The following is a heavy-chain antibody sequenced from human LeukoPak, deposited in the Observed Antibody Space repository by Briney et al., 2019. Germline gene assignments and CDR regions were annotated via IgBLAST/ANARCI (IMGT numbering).Heavy chain of an antibody. Sequence: SETLSLTCIVSGGSISSGSYYWSWIRQPAGKGLEWFGRIYTSGSTNYNPSLKSRFTISVDKSKEHFSLKLSSVTAADTAVYYCARDQNWNYVGWFDPWGQGTLVTVSS. D-gene: IGHD1-7*01. CDR2: IYTSGST. CDR3: ARDQNWNYVGWFDP. CDR1: GGSISSGSYY. J-gene: IGHJ5*02. V-gene: IGHV4-61*02.